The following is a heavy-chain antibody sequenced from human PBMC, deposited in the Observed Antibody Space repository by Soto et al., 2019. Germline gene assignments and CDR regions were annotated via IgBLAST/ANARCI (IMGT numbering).Heavy chain of an antibody. Sequence: PGECPKISCKGSGYSFTSYWISWVRQMPGKGLEWMGRIDPSDSYTNYSPSFQGHVTISADKSISTAYLQWSSLKASDTAMYYCARHLGFSDSVSTAPTDYWGQGTLVTVSS. CDR1: GYSFTSYW. CDR2: IDPSDSYT. CDR3: ARHLGFSDSVSTAPTDY. D-gene: IGHD3-16*01. V-gene: IGHV5-10-1*01. J-gene: IGHJ4*02.